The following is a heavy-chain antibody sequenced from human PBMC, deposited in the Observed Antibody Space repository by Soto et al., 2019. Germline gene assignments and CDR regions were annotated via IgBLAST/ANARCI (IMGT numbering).Heavy chain of an antibody. CDR3: ARRIAAAGGYYYYAFDV. CDR2: VYPSDSDV. CDR1: GYRFSSSW. Sequence: GESLKISCPGTGYRFSSSWIGWVRQKPGKGLEWLGNVYPSDSDVRYSPAFEGQVTISADKSTSTAYLQWSSLKASDTAMYYCARRIAAAGGYYYYAFDVWGPGTAVTVSS. D-gene: IGHD6-13*01. V-gene: IGHV5-51*01. J-gene: IGHJ6*02.